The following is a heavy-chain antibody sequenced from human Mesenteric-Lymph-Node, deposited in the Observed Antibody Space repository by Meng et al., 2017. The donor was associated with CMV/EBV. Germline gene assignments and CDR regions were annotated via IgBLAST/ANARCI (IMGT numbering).Heavy chain of an antibody. CDR3: ARAQSSGWYFWFDP. D-gene: IGHD6-19*01. Sequence: ESLKISCTVSGGSISYYYWSWIRQPPGKGLEWIGYIYYSGSTNYNPSLKSRVTISLDTSKNQFSLKLSSVTAADTAMYYCARAQSSGWYFWFDPWGQGTLVTVSS. CDR1: GGSISYYY. CDR2: IYYSGST. J-gene: IGHJ5*02. V-gene: IGHV4-59*01.